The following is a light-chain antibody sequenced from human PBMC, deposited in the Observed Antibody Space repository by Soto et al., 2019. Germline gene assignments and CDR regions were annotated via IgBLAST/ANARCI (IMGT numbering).Light chain of an antibody. J-gene: IGKJ1*01. Sequence: ELVLTQPPGTLSLSSGERATPSCRARQSVSSYLAWYQQKPGQAPRLLIHDASNRATGIPARFSGSGSGTDFTPTISSLEPEEFAVDYCQQRSNWPPTWTFGQGTKVDIK. V-gene: IGKV3-11*01. CDR1: QSVSSY. CDR2: DAS. CDR3: QQRSNWPPTWT.